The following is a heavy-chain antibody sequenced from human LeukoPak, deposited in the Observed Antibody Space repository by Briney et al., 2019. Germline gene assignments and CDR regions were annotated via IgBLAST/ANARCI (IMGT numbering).Heavy chain of an antibody. D-gene: IGHD1-7*01. CDR3: AKGNYGYYFDY. Sequence: PGRSLRLSCAASGFTFSSYSMNLVRQAPGKGLEWVSAISVTGDISYYGDSVKGRFAISRDNSRNTLSLQMNSLRADDTAVYHCAKGNYGYYFDYWGQGILVTVPS. CDR1: GFTFSSYS. CDR2: ISVTGDIS. J-gene: IGHJ4*02. V-gene: IGHV3-23*01.